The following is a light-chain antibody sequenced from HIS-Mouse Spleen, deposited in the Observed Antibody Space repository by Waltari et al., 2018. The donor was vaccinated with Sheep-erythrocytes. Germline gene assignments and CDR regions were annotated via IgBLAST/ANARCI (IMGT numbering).Light chain of an antibody. CDR1: QSISSY. V-gene: IGKV1-39*01. Sequence: DIQMTQTPSSLSASVGDRLTLTCRASQSISSYLNGYQQKPGKAPKLLIYAASSLQSGVPSRFSGSGSGTDFTLTISSLQPEDFATYYCQQSYSTPYTFGQGTKLEIK. CDR2: AAS. J-gene: IGKJ2*01. CDR3: QQSYSTPYT.